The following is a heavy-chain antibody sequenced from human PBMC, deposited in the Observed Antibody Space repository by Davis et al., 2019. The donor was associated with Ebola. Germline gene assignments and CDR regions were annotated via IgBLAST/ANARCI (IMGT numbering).Heavy chain of an antibody. V-gene: IGHV4-34*01. CDR2: INHSGST. CDR1: GGSFSGYY. CDR3: AKDWAAAVAGDY. Sequence: SETLSLTCAVYGGSFSGYYWSWIRQPPGKGLEWIGEINHSGSTNYNPSLKSRVTISVDTSKNQFSLKLSSVTAADTAVYYCAKDWAAAVAGDYWGQGTLVTVSS. D-gene: IGHD6-19*01. J-gene: IGHJ4*02.